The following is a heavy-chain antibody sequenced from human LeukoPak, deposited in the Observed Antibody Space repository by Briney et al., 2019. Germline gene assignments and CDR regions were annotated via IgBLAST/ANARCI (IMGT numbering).Heavy chain of an antibody. CDR3: ARQGVRTGVPFDY. V-gene: IGHV4-34*01. J-gene: IGHJ4*02. CDR2: INHSGST. Sequence: NPSETLSLTCAVYGGSFSGYYWSWIRQPPGKGLEWIGEINHSGSTNYNPSLKSRVTISVDTSKNQFSLKLSSVTAADTAVYYCARQGVRTGVPFDYWGQGTLVTVSS. CDR1: GGSFSGYY. D-gene: IGHD3-10*01.